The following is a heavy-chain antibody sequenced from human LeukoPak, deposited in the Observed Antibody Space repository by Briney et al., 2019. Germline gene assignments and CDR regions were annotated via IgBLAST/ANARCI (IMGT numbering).Heavy chain of an antibody. CDR3: AKRKSDSGGYRPQYYYYYYGMDV. V-gene: IGHV3-23*01. CDR2: ISGSGGST. D-gene: IGHD3-22*01. CDR1: GFTFSSYS. J-gene: IGHJ6*02. Sequence: GGSLRLSCAASGFTFSSYSMNWVRQAPGKGLEWVSAISGSGGSTYYADSVKGRFTISRDNSKNTLYLQMNSLRAEDTAVYYCAKRKSDSGGYRPQYYYYYYGMDVWGQGTTVTVSS.